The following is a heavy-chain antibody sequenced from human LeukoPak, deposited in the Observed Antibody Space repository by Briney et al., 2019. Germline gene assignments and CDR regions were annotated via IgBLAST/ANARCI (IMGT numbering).Heavy chain of an antibody. V-gene: IGHV3-7*01. Sequence: GGSLRLSCAASGFAFSSYWMSWVRQAPGKGLEWVANIKQDGSEKYYADSVKGRFTISRDNAKNSLYLQMNSLRAEDTAVYYCARDAGSGSYLMEYYFDYWGQGTLVTVSS. CDR3: ARDAGSGSYLMEYYFDY. J-gene: IGHJ4*02. CDR1: GFAFSSYW. D-gene: IGHD3-10*01. CDR2: IKQDGSEK.